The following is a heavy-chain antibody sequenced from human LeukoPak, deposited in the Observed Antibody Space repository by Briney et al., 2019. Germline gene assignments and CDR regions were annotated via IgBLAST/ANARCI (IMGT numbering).Heavy chain of an antibody. V-gene: IGHV2-70*11. CDR3: ARESGESRGYSYGYYYYMDV. CDR1: GFSLSTSGMC. J-gene: IGHJ6*03. CDR2: IDWDDDK. Sequence: SGPALVKPTQTLTLTCTFSGFSLSTSGMCVSWIRQPPGKALEWLARIDWDDDKYYNTSLKTRLTISKDTSKNQVVLTMTNMDPVDTATYYCARESGESRGYSYGYYYYMDVWGKGTTVTVSS. D-gene: IGHD5-18*01.